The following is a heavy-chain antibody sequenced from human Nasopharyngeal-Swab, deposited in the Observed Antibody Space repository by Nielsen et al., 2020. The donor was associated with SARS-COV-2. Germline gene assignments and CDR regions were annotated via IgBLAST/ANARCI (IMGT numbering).Heavy chain of an antibody. CDR1: GFTFSSFG. CDR3: VRGSSGWKGVDV. D-gene: IGHD6-19*01. Sequence: GESLKISCAASGFTFSSFGMHWVRQAPGKGLEWVAFIAHDASNEYYGDSVKGRFSISRDSSKNTLYLQMDSLRGEDTAVYYCVRGSSGWKGVDVWGQGTTVTVAS. J-gene: IGHJ6*02. V-gene: IGHV3-30*03. CDR2: IAHDASNE.